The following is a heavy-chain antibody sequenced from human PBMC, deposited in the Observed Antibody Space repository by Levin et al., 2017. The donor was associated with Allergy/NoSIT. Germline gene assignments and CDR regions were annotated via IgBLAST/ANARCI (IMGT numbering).Heavy chain of an antibody. J-gene: IGHJ4*02. CDR1: RYIFSDYF. CDR2: INPHSGDT. V-gene: IGHV1-2*02. Sequence: GESLKISCKASRYIFSDYFIHWVRQAPGQGLEWMGWINPHSGDTKYAQEFQGRVTMTRDTSISTAYMELTRLTSDDTAVYYCARDLYNDDRVFGYWGQGTLVNVFS. D-gene: IGHD3-22*01. CDR3: ARDLYNDDRVFGY.